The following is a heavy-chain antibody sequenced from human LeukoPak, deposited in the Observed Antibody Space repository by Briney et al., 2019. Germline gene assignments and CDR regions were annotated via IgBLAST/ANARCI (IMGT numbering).Heavy chain of an antibody. D-gene: IGHD1-26*01. J-gene: IGHJ4*02. CDR3: ASLYSGSYSRGPNFDY. V-gene: IGHV3-30-3*01. CDR1: GFTFSSYA. CDR2: ISYDGSNK. Sequence: GGSLRLSCAASGFTFSSYAMHWVRQAPGKGLEWAAVISYDGSNKYYADSVKGRFTISRDNSKNTLYLQMNSLRAEDTAVYYCASLYSGSYSRGPNFDYWGQGTLVTVSS.